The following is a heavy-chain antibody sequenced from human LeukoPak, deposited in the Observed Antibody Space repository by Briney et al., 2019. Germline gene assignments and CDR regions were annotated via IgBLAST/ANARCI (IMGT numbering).Heavy chain of an antibody. CDR3: AREYSSSGLAFDY. Sequence: SQTLSLTCAISGDSVSSNSTAWNWIRHSPSRGLEWRGRTYYRSKWYNDYALSVKSRITINPDTSKNQFSLQLNSVTPEDTAVYYCAREYSSSGLAFDYWGQGTLVTVSS. CDR2: TYYRSKWYN. J-gene: IGHJ4*02. V-gene: IGHV6-1*01. CDR1: GDSVSSNSTA. D-gene: IGHD6-19*01.